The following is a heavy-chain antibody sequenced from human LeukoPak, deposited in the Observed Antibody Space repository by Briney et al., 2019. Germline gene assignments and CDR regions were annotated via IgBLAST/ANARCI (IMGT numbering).Heavy chain of an antibody. CDR3: AREFGAGTLRTEFDY. Sequence: PGRSLRLSCAASGFTFSTFGTHWVRQAPGKGLEWVALIWYDGSKKYYADSVKGRFTVSRDNSKNTLYLQMNSLRVEDTAAYYCAREFGAGTLRTEFDYWGQGTLVTVSS. J-gene: IGHJ4*02. V-gene: IGHV3-33*01. D-gene: IGHD6-13*01. CDR2: IWYDGSKK. CDR1: GFTFSTFG.